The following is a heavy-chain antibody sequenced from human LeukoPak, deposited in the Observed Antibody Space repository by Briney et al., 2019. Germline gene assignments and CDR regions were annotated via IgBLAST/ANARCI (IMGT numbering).Heavy chain of an antibody. V-gene: IGHV3-48*03. CDR3: ARDRTYTYYYGSGSYYPFDY. J-gene: IGHJ4*02. CDR1: GFTFSSYE. D-gene: IGHD3-10*01. CDR2: ISSSGSTI. Sequence: GGSLRLSCAASGFTFSSYEMNWVRQAPGKGLEWVPYISSSGSTIYYADSVKGRFTISRDNAKNSLYLQMNSLRAEDTAVYYCARDRTYTYYYGSGSYYPFDYWGQGTLVTVSS.